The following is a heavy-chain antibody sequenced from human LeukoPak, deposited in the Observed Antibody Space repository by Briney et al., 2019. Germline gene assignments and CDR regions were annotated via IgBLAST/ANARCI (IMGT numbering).Heavy chain of an antibody. CDR2: ISTNGGST. D-gene: IGHD3-22*01. J-gene: IGHJ4*02. Sequence: GGSLRLSCEASGFTFSSYAMSWVRQARGKGLEWVSGISTNGGSTSYADSGKGRLSISRDNPRNMLYMEMNSLRAEDTAVYYCSVMHRYYDGSGYWVQWGQGTLVTVSS. CDR3: SVMHRYYDGSGYWVQ. CDR1: GFTFSSYA. V-gene: IGHV3-23*01.